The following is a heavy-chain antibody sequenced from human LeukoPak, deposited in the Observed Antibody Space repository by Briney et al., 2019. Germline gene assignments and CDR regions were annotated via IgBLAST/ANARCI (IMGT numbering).Heavy chain of an antibody. V-gene: IGHV4-59*08. CDR2: IYYSGST. J-gene: IGHJ6*02. D-gene: IGHD6-13*01. Sequence: SETLSLTCTVSGGSISSYYWSWIRQPPGKGLEWSGYIYYSGSTNYNPSLKSRVTISVDTSKNQFSLKLSSVTAADTAVYYCARSSSWYFIGYYYYGMDVWGQGTTVTVSS. CDR1: GGSISSYY. CDR3: ARSSSWYFIGYYYYGMDV.